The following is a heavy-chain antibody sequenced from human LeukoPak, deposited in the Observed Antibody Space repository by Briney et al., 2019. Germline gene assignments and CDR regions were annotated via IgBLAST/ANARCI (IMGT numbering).Heavy chain of an antibody. CDR2: INHSGST. V-gene: IGHV4-34*01. J-gene: IGHJ4*02. CDR3: ARTPTVTNSLDY. CDR1: GGSFSGYY. Sequence: PSETLSLTCAVYGGSFSGYYWSWIRQPPGKGLEWIGEINHSGSTNYNPSLKSRVTIPVDTSKNQFSLKLSSVTAADTAVYYRARTPTVTNSLDYWGQGTLVTVSS. D-gene: IGHD4-17*01.